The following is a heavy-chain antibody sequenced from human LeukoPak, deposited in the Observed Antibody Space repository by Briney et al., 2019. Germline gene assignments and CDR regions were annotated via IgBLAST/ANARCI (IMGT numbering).Heavy chain of an antibody. CDR2: ISQDGSEK. CDR3: ARGGWGPDY. D-gene: IGHD6-19*01. J-gene: IGHJ4*02. Sequence: GGSLRLSCAASGFTFNSYWMSWVRRAPGKGLEWVAKISQDGSEKSYVDSVKGRFTISRDNAKNSLDLQMNSLRVEDTAVYYCARGGWGPDYWGQGTLVTVSS. CDR1: GFTFNSYW. V-gene: IGHV3-7*05.